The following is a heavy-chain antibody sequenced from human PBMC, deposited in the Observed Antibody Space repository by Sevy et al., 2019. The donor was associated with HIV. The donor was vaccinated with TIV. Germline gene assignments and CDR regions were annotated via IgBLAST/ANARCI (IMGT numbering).Heavy chain of an antibody. CDR3: GRDWTSAVTNPFYYYGMDV. CDR2: ISYEVRKK. Sequence: GGSLRLSCAASGFTFSIYAIHWVRQAPGKGLEWVAVISYEVRKKYYVDSVKGGMTISRDTSRNPLYLQMNSLRPEDTAVYYGGRDWTSAVTNPFYYYGMDVWGQGTTVTVSS. J-gene: IGHJ6*02. CDR1: GFTFSIYA. D-gene: IGHD2-8*01. V-gene: IGHV3-30*04.